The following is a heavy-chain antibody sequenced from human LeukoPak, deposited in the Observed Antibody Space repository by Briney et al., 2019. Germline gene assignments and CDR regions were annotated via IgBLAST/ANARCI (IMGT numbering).Heavy chain of an antibody. CDR1: GFTFSTFA. J-gene: IGHJ5*02. V-gene: IGHV3-23*01. CDR3: AKAQAITGRNFFDP. D-gene: IGHD1-20*01. Sequence: GGSLRLSCAASGFTFSTFAMSWVRQAPGEGLEWVSAISDTTYYADSVKGRFTISRGNSKNTLYLQMNSLRTEDTAVYYCAKAQAITGRNFFDPWGQGTLVTVSS. CDR2: ISDTT.